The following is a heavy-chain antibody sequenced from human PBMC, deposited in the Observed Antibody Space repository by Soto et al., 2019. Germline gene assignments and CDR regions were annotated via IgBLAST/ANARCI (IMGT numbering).Heavy chain of an antibody. J-gene: IGHJ6*02. CDR1: GYSFTSYW. CDR3: ARHTRCTNGVCYSSDYYYGMDV. Sequence: PGESLKISCKGSGYSFTSYWIGWVRQMPGKGLEWMGIIYPGDSDTRYSPSFQGQVTISADKSIGTAYLQWSSLKASDTAMYYCARHTRCTNGVCYSSDYYYGMDVWGQGTTVTVSS. V-gene: IGHV5-51*01. D-gene: IGHD2-8*01. CDR2: IYPGDSDT.